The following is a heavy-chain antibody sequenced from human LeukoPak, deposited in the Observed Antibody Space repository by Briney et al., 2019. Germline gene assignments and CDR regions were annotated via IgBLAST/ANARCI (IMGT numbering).Heavy chain of an antibody. J-gene: IGHJ3*02. Sequence: SETLSLTCTVSGGSISSYYWRWIRQPPGKGLEWIGYIYYSGSTNYNPSLKSRVTISVDTSKNQFALKLSSVTAADTAVYYCARDLYDAFDIWGQGTMVTVSS. CDR2: IYYSGST. V-gene: IGHV4-59*01. CDR3: ARDLYDAFDI. CDR1: GGSISSYY.